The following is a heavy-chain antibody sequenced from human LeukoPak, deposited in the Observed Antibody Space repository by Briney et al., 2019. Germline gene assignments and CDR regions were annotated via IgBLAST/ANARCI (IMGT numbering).Heavy chain of an antibody. J-gene: IGHJ5*02. Sequence: SETLSLTCTVSGGSISSYYWSWIRQPPGKGLEWIGYIYYSGSTNYNPSLKSRVTISVDTSKNQFSLKLSSVTAADTAVYYCARQVVVVPATVFWFDPWGQGTLVTVSS. V-gene: IGHV4-59*08. CDR3: ARQVVVVPATVFWFDP. CDR1: GGSISSYY. CDR2: IYYSGST. D-gene: IGHD2-2*01.